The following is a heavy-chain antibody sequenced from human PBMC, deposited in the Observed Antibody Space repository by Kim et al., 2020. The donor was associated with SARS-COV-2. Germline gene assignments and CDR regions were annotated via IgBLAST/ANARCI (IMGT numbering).Heavy chain of an antibody. CDR1: GFTFSSYA. V-gene: IGHV3-23*03. D-gene: IGHD3-22*01. CDR2: IYHGGSTT. J-gene: IGHJ4*02. CDR3: ARDLYGDSSGCGGVSFDY. Sequence: GGSLRLSCAASGFTFSSYAMSWVRQAPGKGLEWVSGIYHGGSTTYYTDSVKGRFTISRDNAKNTLYLQMNSLRAEDTAVYYCARDLYGDSSGCGGVSFDYWGQGTLVTVSS.